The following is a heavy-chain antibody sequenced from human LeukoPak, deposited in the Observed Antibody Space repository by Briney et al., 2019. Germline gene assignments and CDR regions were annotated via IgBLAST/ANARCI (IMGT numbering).Heavy chain of an antibody. CDR2: ISYDGSNK. CDR3: ARSIVGATRGAFDI. D-gene: IGHD1-26*01. CDR1: GFTFSSYA. J-gene: IGHJ3*02. Sequence: PGRSLRLSCAASGFTFSSYAMHWVRQAPGKGLEWVAVISYDGSNKYYADSVKGRFTISRDNSKNTLYLQMNSLRAEDTAVYYCARSIVGATRGAFDIWGQGTMATVSS. V-gene: IGHV3-30-3*01.